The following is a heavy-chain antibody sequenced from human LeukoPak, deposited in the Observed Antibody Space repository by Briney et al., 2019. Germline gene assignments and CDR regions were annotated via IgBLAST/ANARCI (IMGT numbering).Heavy chain of an antibody. CDR1: GFTFSSYG. D-gene: IGHD3-3*01. CDR2: ISGSGGST. CDR3: AKVLGVVIVHNDY. V-gene: IGHV3-23*01. Sequence: GGSLRLSCAASGFTFSSYGRSWVAQAPGKGLEWFSAISGSGGSTYYADSVKGRFNISRDNSKNTLYLQMNSLRAEDTAVYYCAKVLGVVIVHNDYWGQGTLVTVSS. J-gene: IGHJ4*02.